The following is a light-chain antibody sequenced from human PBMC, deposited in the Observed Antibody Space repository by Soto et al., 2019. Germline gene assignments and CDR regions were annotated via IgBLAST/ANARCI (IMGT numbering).Light chain of an antibody. J-gene: IGKJ2*01. CDR3: QHYGSSPGYT. V-gene: IGKV3-20*01. Sequence: EIVLPQSPGTLSLSPGERATLSCRASQSVTSSYLAWYQQRPGQAPRLLIYGASSRATGIPDRFSGSGSGTDFTLTISRLEPEDFAVYYCQHYGSSPGYTFGQGTKLEIK. CDR1: QSVTSSY. CDR2: GAS.